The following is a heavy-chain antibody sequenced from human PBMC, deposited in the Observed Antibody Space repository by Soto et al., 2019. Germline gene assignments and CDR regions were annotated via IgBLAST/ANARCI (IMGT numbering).Heavy chain of an antibody. CDR3: ARDDSSGYYWGSYYYYYGMDV. Sequence: XVSLRLSCAASGFTFSYYSMNWFRQAPGKGLEWVSSISSSSSYIYYADSVKGRFTISRDNAKNSLYLQMNSLRAEDTAVYYCARDDSSGYYWGSYYYYYGMDVWGQGTTVTVSS. CDR2: ISSSSSYI. D-gene: IGHD3-22*01. V-gene: IGHV3-21*01. CDR1: GFTFSYYS. J-gene: IGHJ6*02.